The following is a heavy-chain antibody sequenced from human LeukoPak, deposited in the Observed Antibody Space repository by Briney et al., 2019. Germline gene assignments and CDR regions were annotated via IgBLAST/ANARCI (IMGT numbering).Heavy chain of an antibody. Sequence: GGSLRLSCAASGFTFSSYSMNWVRQAPGKGLEWVSSISSSSSYIYYADSVKGRFTISRDNAKSSLYLQMNSLRAEDTAVYYCARVPQQLPYYYYYMDVWGKGTTVTVSS. V-gene: IGHV3-21*01. CDR3: ARVPQQLPYYYYYMDV. J-gene: IGHJ6*03. D-gene: IGHD6-13*01. CDR2: ISSSSSYI. CDR1: GFTFSSYS.